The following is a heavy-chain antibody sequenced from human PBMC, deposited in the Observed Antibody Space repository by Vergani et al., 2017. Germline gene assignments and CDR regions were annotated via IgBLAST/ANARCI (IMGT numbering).Heavy chain of an antibody. CDR3: CRGRGYSVGYFDY. CDR2: IRNNSYGRTT. Sequence: EVQLVESGGGLVPPGGSLRLSCAASGFSFDDDAMTWGRQAPGKGLEWVAFIRNNSYGRTTKYAASVKGRFTISRDDSKRLAYLQLSDLKTEDKAVVLCCRGRGYSVGYFDYWGQGTLVTVSS. CDR1: GFSFDDDA. D-gene: IGHD5/OR15-5a*01. V-gene: IGHV3-49*04. J-gene: IGHJ4*02.